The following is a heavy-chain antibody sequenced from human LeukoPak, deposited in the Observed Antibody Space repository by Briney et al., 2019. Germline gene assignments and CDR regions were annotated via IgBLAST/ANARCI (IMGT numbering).Heavy chain of an antibody. V-gene: IGHV3-74*03. CDR1: GFTFSTYW. Sequence: PGGSLRLSCAVSGFTFSTYWMHWVRQAPGTGLAWVSVITNDGSNTMYADSVRGRFTIFRDNAKNSLYLQMNSLRAEDTAVYYCAREYYYDSSGYLTPPTDYWGQGTLVTVSS. J-gene: IGHJ4*02. CDR3: AREYYYDSSGYLTPPTDY. D-gene: IGHD3-22*01. CDR2: ITNDGSNT.